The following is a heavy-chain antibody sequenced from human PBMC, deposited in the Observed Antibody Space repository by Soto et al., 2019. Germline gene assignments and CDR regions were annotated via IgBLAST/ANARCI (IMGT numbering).Heavy chain of an antibody. V-gene: IGHV1-69*12. J-gene: IGHJ6*02. CDR2: IIPIFGTA. D-gene: IGHD3-9*01. Sequence: QVQLVQSGAAVKKPGSSVKVSCKASGGTFSSYAISWVRQAPGQGLEWMGGIIPIFGTANYAQKFQGRVTITADESTSTASMELSSLRSEDTAVYYCARSLRYFDWLSDPYYYYGMDVWGQGTTVTVSS. CDR1: GGTFSSYA. CDR3: ARSLRYFDWLSDPYYYYGMDV.